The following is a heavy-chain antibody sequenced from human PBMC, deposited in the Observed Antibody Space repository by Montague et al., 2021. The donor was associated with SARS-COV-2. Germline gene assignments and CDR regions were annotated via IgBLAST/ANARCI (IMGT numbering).Heavy chain of an antibody. J-gene: IGHJ4*02. CDR3: AREATDYGSGSYYFPFAY. CDR2: VYNYGST. Sequence: SETLSLTCSVSGGSVSSGSNYWSWIRQSPGKGLEWIGYVYNYGSTDYNPSLKSRVTISLDTSKNQFSLRLSSVTAADTAVYCCAREATDYGSGSYYFPFAYWGQGILVTVSS. D-gene: IGHD3-10*01. CDR1: GGSVSSGSNY. V-gene: IGHV4-61*01.